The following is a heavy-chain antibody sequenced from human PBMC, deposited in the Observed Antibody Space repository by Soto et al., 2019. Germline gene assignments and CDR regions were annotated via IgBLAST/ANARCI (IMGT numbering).Heavy chain of an antibody. Sequence: QVQLVQSGGEVKKPGASVKVSCKTSGYTFTTYGISLVRQAPVQGLEWVGWISAYSGKTHYVQKFQGKVTMTTDTATNTAHLELRSLRSDDTAVYYCARDPYLGDHQYWGQGTLVSVSS. D-gene: IGHD3-16*01. CDR2: ISAYSGKT. J-gene: IGHJ4*02. CDR1: GYTFTTYG. V-gene: IGHV1-18*01. CDR3: ARDPYLGDHQY.